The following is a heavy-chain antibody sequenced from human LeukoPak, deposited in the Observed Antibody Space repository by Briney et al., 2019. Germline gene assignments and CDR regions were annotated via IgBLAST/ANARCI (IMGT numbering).Heavy chain of an antibody. J-gene: IGHJ4*02. Sequence: GGSLRLSCAASGFTFSSYAMSWVRQAPGKGLEWVANIKQDGSEKYYVGSVKGRFTISRDNAKNSLYLQMDSLRAEDTAVYYCAREDGLDYWGQGTLVTVSS. V-gene: IGHV3-7*03. CDR2: IKQDGSEK. D-gene: IGHD5-24*01. CDR3: AREDGLDY. CDR1: GFTFSSYA.